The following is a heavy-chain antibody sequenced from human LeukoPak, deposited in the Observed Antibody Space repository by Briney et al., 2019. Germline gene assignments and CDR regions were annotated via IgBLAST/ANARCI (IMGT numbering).Heavy chain of an antibody. V-gene: IGHV3-53*01. CDR1: GFTVSSKY. CDR3: ARDSSSGPYEY. J-gene: IGHJ4*02. Sequence: GGSLRLSCAASGFTVSSKYMSWVRQAPGKGLEWVSVIYTDGNTYYADSVKGRFTISRDNSKNTLYLQMNSLRAEDTAVYYCARDSSSGPYEYWGQGTLVTVSS. CDR2: IYTDGNT. D-gene: IGHD2-2*01.